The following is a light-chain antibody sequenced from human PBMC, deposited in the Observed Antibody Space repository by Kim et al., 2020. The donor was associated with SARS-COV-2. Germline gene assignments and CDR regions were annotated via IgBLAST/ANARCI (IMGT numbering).Light chain of an antibody. Sequence: SYELTQPPSVSVSPGQTASITCSGDKLGDKYACWYQQKPGQSPVLVIYQDSKRPSGIPARFSGPNSGNTATLPISGTQAMDEADSSCQAWDSSPYVFGTG. V-gene: IGLV3-1*01. CDR2: QDS. CDR1: KLGDKY. J-gene: IGLJ1*01. CDR3: QAWDSSPYV.